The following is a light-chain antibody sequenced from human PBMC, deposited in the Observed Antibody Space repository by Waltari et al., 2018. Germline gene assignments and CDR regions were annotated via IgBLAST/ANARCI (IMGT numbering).Light chain of an antibody. J-gene: IGLJ3*02. CDR3: QSCDSNNQV. CDR2: EDN. CDR1: SGSIASNY. Sequence: NFMLTQPHSVSASPGKTITISCTRSSGSIASNYVQWYQQRPGSGPTTVIYEDNQRPSGVPDRFSGSIDSSSNSASLTISGLKTEDEADYYCQSCDSNNQVFGGGTKLTVL. V-gene: IGLV6-57*03.